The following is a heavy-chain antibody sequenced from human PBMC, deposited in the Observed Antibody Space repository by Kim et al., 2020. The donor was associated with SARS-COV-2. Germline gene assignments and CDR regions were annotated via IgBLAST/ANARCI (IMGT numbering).Heavy chain of an antibody. J-gene: IGHJ4*02. V-gene: IGHV4-34*01. CDR3: ARVRAAAQVGY. Sequence: NYNPSLKSRVTISVDTSKNEFSLKLSSVTAADTAVYYCARVRAAAQVGYWGQGTLVTVSS. D-gene: IGHD6-13*01.